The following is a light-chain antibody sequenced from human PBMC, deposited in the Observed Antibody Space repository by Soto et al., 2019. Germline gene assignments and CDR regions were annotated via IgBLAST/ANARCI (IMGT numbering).Light chain of an antibody. J-gene: IGKJ3*01. CDR2: GAS. CDR3: QQYGSSGT. V-gene: IGKV3-20*01. CDR1: QSVSGY. Sequence: EIVLTQSPATLSVSPGERATRSSRASQSVSGYLARYQQKPGQAPRLLIYGASNRATGIPDRFSGSGSGTDFTLPISRLEPEDFAVYYCQQYGSSGTFGPGTKVDIK.